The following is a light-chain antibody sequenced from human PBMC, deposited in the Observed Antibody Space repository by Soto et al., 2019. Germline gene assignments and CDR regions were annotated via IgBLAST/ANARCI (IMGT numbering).Light chain of an antibody. V-gene: IGKV3-15*01. Sequence: EIVMTQSPATLSVSPGERATLSCRASQSVSSNLAWYQQKPGQAPMLLIYGASTRATGIPARFSGSGSGTEFTLTIGSLQSEDFAVYYCQQYNKFPSLTFGGGTKVEIK. CDR3: QQYNKFPSLT. CDR2: GAS. CDR1: QSVSSN. J-gene: IGKJ4*01.